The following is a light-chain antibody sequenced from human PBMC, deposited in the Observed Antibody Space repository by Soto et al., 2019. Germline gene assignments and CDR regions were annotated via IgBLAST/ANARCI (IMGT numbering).Light chain of an antibody. CDR2: STS. V-gene: IGLV7-43*01. Sequence: QTVVTQERSLTVSPGGTVTLTCASGTGAVTSGYYPNWFQQKPGQAPRPLIYSTSHKHSWTPARFSGSLLGGKAALTLSGVQPEDEAEYYCLLYYGGASFGGGTKLTVL. CDR3: LLYYGGAS. J-gene: IGLJ2*01. CDR1: TGAVTSGYY.